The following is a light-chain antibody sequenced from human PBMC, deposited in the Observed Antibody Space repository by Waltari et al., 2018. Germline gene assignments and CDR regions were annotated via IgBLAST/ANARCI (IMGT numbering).Light chain of an antibody. V-gene: IGLV2-14*03. Sequence: QSALTQPASVSGSPGQSITISCTGTSSDVGGYNYVSWYQQHPGKAPKLMFYDVSNRPSGVSNRFSGSKSGNTASLTISGLQAEDEADYYCSSYTSSSSVVFGGGTKLTVL. CDR1: SSDVGGYNY. J-gene: IGLJ2*01. CDR2: DVS. CDR3: SSYTSSSSVV.